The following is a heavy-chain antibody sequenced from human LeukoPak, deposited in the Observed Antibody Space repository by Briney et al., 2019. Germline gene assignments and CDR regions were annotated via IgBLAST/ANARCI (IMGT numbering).Heavy chain of an antibody. J-gene: IGHJ6*03. CDR2: IYYSGST. D-gene: IGHD2-2*01. V-gene: IGHV4-39*07. CDR3: ARDFEEYCSSTSCAGYGYYYYYMDV. CDR1: GGSISSSSYY. Sequence: SETLSLTCTVSGGSISSSSYYWGWIRQPPGKGLEWIGSIYYSGSTYYNPSLKSRVTISVDTSKNQFSLKLSSVTAADTAVYYCARDFEEYCSSTSCAGYGYYYYYMDVWGKGTTVTVSS.